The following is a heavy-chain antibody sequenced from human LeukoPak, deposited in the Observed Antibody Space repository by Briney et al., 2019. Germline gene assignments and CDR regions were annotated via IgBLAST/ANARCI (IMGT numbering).Heavy chain of an antibody. V-gene: IGHV1-24*01. CDR2: FDPEDGET. Sequence: ASVKVSCKVSGYTLTELSMHWVRQAPGKGLEWMGGFDPEDGETIYAQKFQGRVTMTEDTSTDTAYMELSSLRSEDTAVYYCATARRESSYYYYGMDVWGQGTTVTVSS. CDR1: GYTLTELS. J-gene: IGHJ6*02. D-gene: IGHD3-10*01. CDR3: ATARRESSYYYYGMDV.